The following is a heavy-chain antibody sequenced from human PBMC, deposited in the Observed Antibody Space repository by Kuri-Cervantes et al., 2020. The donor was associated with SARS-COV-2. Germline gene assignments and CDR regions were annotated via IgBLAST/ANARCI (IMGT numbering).Heavy chain of an antibody. J-gene: IGHJ5*02. CDR1: GFTFSSYA. D-gene: IGHD6-19*01. CDR2: ISYDGSNK. CDR3: ARDWRPYSSGWFDP. Sequence: GGSLRLSCAASGFTFSSYAMHWVRQAPGKGLEWVAVISYDGSNKYYADSVKGRFTISRDNSKNTLYLQMNSLRAEDTAVYYCARDWRPYSSGWFDPWGQGTRVTCSS. V-gene: IGHV3-30*04.